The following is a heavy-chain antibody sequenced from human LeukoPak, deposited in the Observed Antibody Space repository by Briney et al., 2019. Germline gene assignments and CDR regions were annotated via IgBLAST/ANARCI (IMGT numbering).Heavy chain of an antibody. CDR3: ARAAWDYYDSSGYYYDY. CDR1: GFTFSSYA. D-gene: IGHD3-22*01. Sequence: GGSPRLSCAASGFTFSSYAMHWVRQAPGKGLEWVAVISYDGSNKYYADSVKGRFTISRDNSKNTLYLQMNSLRAEDTAVYYCARAAWDYYDSSGYYYDYWGQGTLVTVSS. CDR2: ISYDGSNK. J-gene: IGHJ4*02. V-gene: IGHV3-30-3*01.